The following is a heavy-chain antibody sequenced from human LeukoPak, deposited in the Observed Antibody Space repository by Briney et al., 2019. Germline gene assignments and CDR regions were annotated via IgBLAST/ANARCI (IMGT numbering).Heavy chain of an antibody. CDR2: ISSSGSTI. J-gene: IGHJ4*02. D-gene: IGHD4-11*01. CDR3: ARGAYTVDY. V-gene: IGHV3-48*03. Sequence: PGGSLRLSCAASGFTLSSYEMNWVRQAPGKGLEWLSYISSSGSTIYYADSVKGRFTISRDNAKNSLYLQMNSLRAEDTAVYYCARGAYTVDYWGQGTLVTVSS. CDR1: GFTLSSYE.